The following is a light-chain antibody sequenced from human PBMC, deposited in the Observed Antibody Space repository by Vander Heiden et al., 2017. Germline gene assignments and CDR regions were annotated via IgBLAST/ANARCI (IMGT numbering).Light chain of an antibody. V-gene: IGLV1-40*01. CDR1: SSNIGAGFG. CDR3: QSSDSSLSGSVV. CDR2: GNN. J-gene: IGLJ1*01. Sequence: QSVLTQPRPVSGAPGQRATLSCTGSSSNIGAGFGVNCYQRLPERAPKPLINGNNNRPTGVPDRFSGSKSCPSASLAITGLQAEDEGNYYGQSSDSSLSGSVVFGTGTKVTVL.